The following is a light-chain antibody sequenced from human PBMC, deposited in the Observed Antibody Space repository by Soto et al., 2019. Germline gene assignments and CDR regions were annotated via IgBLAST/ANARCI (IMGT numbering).Light chain of an antibody. Sequence: EIVMTQSPATLSFSPGERATLSCRASQSVSSNLAWYQQKPGQAPRLLIYGASTRATGIPARFSGSGSGTEFTLTISSLQSEDFAVYYCQQYNNWPETFGQWT. J-gene: IGKJ1*01. CDR1: QSVSSN. CDR3: QQYNNWPET. V-gene: IGKV3-15*01. CDR2: GAS.